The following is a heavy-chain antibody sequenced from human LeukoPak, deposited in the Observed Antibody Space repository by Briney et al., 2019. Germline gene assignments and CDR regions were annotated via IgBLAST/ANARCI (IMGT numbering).Heavy chain of an antibody. J-gene: IGHJ4*02. D-gene: IGHD1-26*01. CDR1: GYSFTSYW. CDR3: ARLVGATGSLDY. CDR2: IDPSDSYT. V-gene: IGHV5-10-1*01. Sequence: GESLEISCEGSGYSFTSYWISWVRQMPGKGLGWMGRIDPSDSYTNYSLSFQGHVTISADKSISTAYLQWSSLKASDTAMYYCARLVGATGSLDYWGQGTLVTVSS.